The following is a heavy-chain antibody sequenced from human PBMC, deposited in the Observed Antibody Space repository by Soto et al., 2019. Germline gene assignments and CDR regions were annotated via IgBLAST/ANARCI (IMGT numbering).Heavy chain of an antibody. V-gene: IGHV4-38-2*01. J-gene: IGHJ4*02. CDR2: VSHSGST. CDR3: ARAETSCIHYFDY. D-gene: IGHD2-15*01. CDR1: GYSISSGYY. Sequence: SQTLSLTCAVSGYSISSGYYWGWIRQPPGKGLEWMGYVSHSGSTYYNPSLKSRVTISVDTSKNQISLRLKSVTAADTAVYYCARAETSCIHYFDYWGQGSLVTVSS.